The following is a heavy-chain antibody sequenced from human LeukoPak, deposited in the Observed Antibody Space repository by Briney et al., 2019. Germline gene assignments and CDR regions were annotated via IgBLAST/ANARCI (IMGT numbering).Heavy chain of an antibody. Sequence: SETLSLTCTVYGGSFSGYYWSWIRQPPGKGLEWIGEINHSGSTNYNPSLKSRVTISVDTSKNQFSLKLSSVTAADTAVYYCARADNWGGGDLDYWGQGTLVTVSS. CDR1: GGSFSGYY. J-gene: IGHJ4*02. D-gene: IGHD7-27*01. CDR3: ARADNWGGGDLDY. CDR2: INHSGST. V-gene: IGHV4-34*01.